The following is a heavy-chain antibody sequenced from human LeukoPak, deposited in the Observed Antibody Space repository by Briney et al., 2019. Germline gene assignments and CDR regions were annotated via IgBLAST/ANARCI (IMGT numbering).Heavy chain of an antibody. V-gene: IGHV1-46*01. CDR3: AREDVVLVDAVRYYYYGMDV. Sequence: GASVKVSCKASGYTFTGYYMHWVRQAPGRGLEWMGIINPSGGSTSYAQKFQDRVTMTRDTSTSTVYMELSSLKSEDTAVYYCAREDVVLVDAVRYYYYGMDVWGQGTTVTVSS. J-gene: IGHJ6*02. CDR2: INPSGGST. D-gene: IGHD2-8*01. CDR1: GYTFTGYY.